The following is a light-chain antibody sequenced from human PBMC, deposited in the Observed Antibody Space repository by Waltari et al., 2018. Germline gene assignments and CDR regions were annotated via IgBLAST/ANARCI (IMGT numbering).Light chain of an antibody. Sequence: DVVMTQSPLSLPVTLGQPASISCRSSQGIVYSDGDTYLSWFQQRPGQSPRRLIYRVSKRDSGVPDRFSGSGSGTDFTLKISRVEAEDVGVYYCMQGTHWPWTFGQGTKV. J-gene: IGKJ1*01. CDR2: RVS. CDR3: MQGTHWPWT. CDR1: QGIVYSDGDTY. V-gene: IGKV2-30*01.